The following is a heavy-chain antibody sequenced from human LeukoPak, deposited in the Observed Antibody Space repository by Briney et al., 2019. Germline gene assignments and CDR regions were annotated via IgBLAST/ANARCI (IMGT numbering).Heavy chain of an antibody. Sequence: GGALRLSCAASGFTFSSYAMHWVRQAPGKGLEYVSAISSNGGSTYYANSVKGRFTISRDNSKNTLYLQMGSLRAEDMAVYYCARDWTLGYWGQGTLVTVST. CDR2: ISSNGGST. CDR3: ARDWTLGY. CDR1: GFTFSSYA. V-gene: IGHV3-64*01. J-gene: IGHJ4*02. D-gene: IGHD3/OR15-3a*01.